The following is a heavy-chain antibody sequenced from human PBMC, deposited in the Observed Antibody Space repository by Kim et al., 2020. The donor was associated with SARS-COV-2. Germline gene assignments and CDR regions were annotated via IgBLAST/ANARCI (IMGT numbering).Heavy chain of an antibody. CDR1: GGSFSSASYY. J-gene: IGHJ4*02. V-gene: IGHV4-39*01. D-gene: IGHD6-13*01. CDR2: ISYSGST. CDR3: AIQTGSSGWYY. Sequence: SETLSLTCTVSGGSFSSASYYRGWIRQPPGKGLEWIASISYSGSTYYNPSLNSRVGISIDTSTNQFSVRLSAVIAADTVVYYCAIQTGSSGWYYWGQGTL.